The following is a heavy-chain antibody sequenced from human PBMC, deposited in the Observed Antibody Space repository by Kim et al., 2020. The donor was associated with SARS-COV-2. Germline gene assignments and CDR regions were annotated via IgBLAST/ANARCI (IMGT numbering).Heavy chain of an antibody. V-gene: IGHV3-33*01. CDR1: GFTFSSYG. CDR2: ICNDGSNK. CDR3: ARDLRPHLVGGSGSFDY. D-gene: IGHD3-22*01. Sequence: GGSLRLSCAASGFTFSSYGMRWVRQAPGKGLEWVAVICNDGSNKYYADSVKGRFTISRDNSKNTLYLQMTSLRAEDTAVYYCARDLRPHLVGGSGSFDYWGQGTLVTVSS. J-gene: IGHJ4*02.